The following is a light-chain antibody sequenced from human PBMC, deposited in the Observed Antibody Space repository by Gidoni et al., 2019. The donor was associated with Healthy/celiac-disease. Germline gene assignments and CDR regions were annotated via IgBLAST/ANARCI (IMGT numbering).Light chain of an antibody. J-gene: IGKJ2*01. V-gene: IGKV4-1*01. CDR2: WAS. CDR3: QQYYSTPPYT. Sequence: DIVMTHSPDSLAVSLGERATINCKSSQSVLYSYNNKNYLAWYQQKPGQPPKLLIYWASTRESGVPDRFSGSGSGTDFTLTISSLQAEDVAVYYCQQYYSTPPYTFGQGTKLEIK. CDR1: QSVLYSYNNKNY.